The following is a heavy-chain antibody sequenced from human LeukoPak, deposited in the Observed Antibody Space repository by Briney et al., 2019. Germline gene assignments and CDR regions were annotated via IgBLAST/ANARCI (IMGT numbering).Heavy chain of an antibody. V-gene: IGHV3-21*01. CDR1: GFTFCSYS. CDR2: ISSSSSYI. CDR3: AGEEYCSGGSCEFDY. D-gene: IGHD2-15*01. J-gene: IGHJ4*02. Sequence: GGSLRLSCAASGFTFCSYSMNWVRQAPGKGLEGVSSISSSSSYIYYADSVKGRFTISRDNAKNSLYLQMNSLKAEDTAVYYCAGEEYCSGGSCEFDYWGQGTLVTVSS.